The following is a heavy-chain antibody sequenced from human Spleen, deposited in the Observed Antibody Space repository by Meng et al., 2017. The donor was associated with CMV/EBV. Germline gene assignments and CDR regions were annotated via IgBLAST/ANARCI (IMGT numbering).Heavy chain of an antibody. V-gene: IGHV3-23*01. Sequence: GGSLSLSCVASGFTFSNYAMSWVRQAPGKGLEWVSSISYSGGNTYYADSVKGRFTISRDNSKNTLYLRMDSLRAEDTAVYYCAKEGYGGAGWAYYHGMDVWGQGTTVTVSS. J-gene: IGHJ6*02. CDR2: ISYSGGNT. CDR1: GFTFSNYA. CDR3: AKEGYGGAGWAYYHGMDV. D-gene: IGHD4-23*01.